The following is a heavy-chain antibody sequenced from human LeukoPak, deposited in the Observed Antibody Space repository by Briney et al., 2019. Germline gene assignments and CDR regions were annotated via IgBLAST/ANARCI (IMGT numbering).Heavy chain of an antibody. Sequence: GGSLRLSCAASGFTFSSYAMSWVRQAPGKGLEWVSAISGSGGSTYYADSVKGRSTISRENSKNTLYLQMNSRRAEDTAVYYCATRHGSGSLDYWGQGTLVTVSS. J-gene: IGHJ4*02. CDR1: GFTFSSYA. D-gene: IGHD3-10*01. V-gene: IGHV3-23*01. CDR2: ISGSGGST. CDR3: ATRHGSGSLDY.